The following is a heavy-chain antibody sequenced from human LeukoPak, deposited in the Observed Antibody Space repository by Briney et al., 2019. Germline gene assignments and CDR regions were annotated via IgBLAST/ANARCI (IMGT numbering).Heavy chain of an antibody. CDR3: ARDMRELLPPRHYFDY. Sequence: PSETLSLTCTVSGYSISSGYYWGWIRQPPGKGLEWIGSIYHSGSTYYNPSLKSRVTISVDTSKNQFSLKLSSVTAADTAVYYCARDMRELLPPRHYFDYWGQGTLVTVSS. J-gene: IGHJ4*02. CDR1: GYSISSGYY. V-gene: IGHV4-38-2*02. CDR2: IYHSGST. D-gene: IGHD1-26*01.